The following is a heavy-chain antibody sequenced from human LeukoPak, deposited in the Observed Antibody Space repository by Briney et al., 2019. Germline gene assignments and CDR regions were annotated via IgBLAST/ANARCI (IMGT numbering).Heavy chain of an antibody. J-gene: IGHJ4*02. CDR1: GFSFDDYG. CDR2: ISGYGGST. Sequence: GGSLRLSCAASGFSFDDYGMHWARQAPGKGLEWVSLISGYGGSTYYVDSVKGRFTISRDNSKNSLYLQMNSLRTEDTALYYCAKDVYSSSWYYFDYWGQGTLVTVSS. D-gene: IGHD6-13*01. CDR3: AKDVYSSSWYYFDY. V-gene: IGHV3-43*02.